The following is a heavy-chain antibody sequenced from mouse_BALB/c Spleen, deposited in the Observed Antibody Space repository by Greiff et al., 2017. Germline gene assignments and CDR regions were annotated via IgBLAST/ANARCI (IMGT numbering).Heavy chain of an antibody. CDR1: GYTFTSYT. D-gene: IGHD1-1*01. V-gene: IGHV1-4*02. J-gene: IGHJ4*01. CDR3: ARSPYYYGSSYGAMDY. CDR2: INPSSGYT. Sequence: VQLQQSAAELARPGASVKMSCKASGYTFTSYTMHWVKQRPGQGLEWIGYINPSSGYTEYNQKFKDKTTLTADKSSSTAYMQLSSLTSEDSAVYYCARSPYYYGSSYGAMDYWGQGTSVTVSS.